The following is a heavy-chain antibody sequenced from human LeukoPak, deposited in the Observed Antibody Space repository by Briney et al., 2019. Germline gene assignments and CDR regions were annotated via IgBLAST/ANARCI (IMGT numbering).Heavy chain of an antibody. V-gene: IGHV3-7*05. Sequence: LGGSLGLSCAASGFTFSSYWMSWVRQAPGKGLEWVANIKQDGSEKYYVDSVKGRFTISRDNAKNSLYLQMNSLRAEDTAVYYCARDRTYYDFWSGHYPFGMDVWGQGTTVTVSS. CDR3: ARDRTYYDFWSGHYPFGMDV. CDR2: IKQDGSEK. D-gene: IGHD3-3*01. J-gene: IGHJ6*02. CDR1: GFTFSSYW.